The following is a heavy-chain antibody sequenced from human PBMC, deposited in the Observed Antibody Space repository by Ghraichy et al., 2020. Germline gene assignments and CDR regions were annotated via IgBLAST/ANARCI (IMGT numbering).Heavy chain of an antibody. J-gene: IGHJ6*03. CDR3: ATVVSNYYYYYMHF. CDR2: ISSSSSYI. Sequence: GGSLRLSCAASGFTFSSYSMNWVRQAPGKGLEWVSSISSSSSYIYYADSVKGRFTISRDNAKNPLYLQMNSLRAEDTAEYYCATVVSNYYYYYMHFWAEGATVTSSS. D-gene: IGHD2-2*01. CDR1: GFTFSSYS. V-gene: IGHV3-21*01.